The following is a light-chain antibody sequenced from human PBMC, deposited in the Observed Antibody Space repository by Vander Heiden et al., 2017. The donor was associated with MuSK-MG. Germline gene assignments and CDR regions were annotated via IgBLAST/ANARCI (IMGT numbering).Light chain of an antibody. V-gene: IGLV3-9*01. J-gene: IGLJ2*01. CDR3: QVWDSGTVV. Sequence: SYELTQPLSVSVALGQTARIPWGGDHIRSKAVHWDKQKPGQGQVVVIYRDINRPSGIPERFSGSNSENTATLTISRAQAGDESDYYCQVWDSGTVVFGGGTKLTVL. CDR2: RDI. CDR1: HIRSKA.